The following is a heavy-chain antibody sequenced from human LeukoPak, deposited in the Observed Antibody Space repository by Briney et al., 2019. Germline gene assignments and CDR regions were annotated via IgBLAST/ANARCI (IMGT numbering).Heavy chain of an antibody. CDR3: ARVNADSSSWPFDY. J-gene: IGHJ4*02. CDR2: IYYSGTT. D-gene: IGHD6-13*01. V-gene: IGHV4-39*02. CDR1: GDSISSTSYY. Sequence: SETLSLTCTVSGDSISSTSYYWGWIRQPPGKGLEGIGIIYYSGTTYYNPSLKSRVAISVDTSKNHFSLKVNSVTAADTAVYYCARVNADSSSWPFDYWGQGTLVTVSP.